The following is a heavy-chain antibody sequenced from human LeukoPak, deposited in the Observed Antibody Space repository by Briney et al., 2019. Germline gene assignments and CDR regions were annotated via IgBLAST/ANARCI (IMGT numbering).Heavy chain of an antibody. Sequence: GGSLRLSCAASGFTFNNYAMTWVRQAPGKGLEWVSRTSGSGDIRLYADSVKGRFTISSTNSENRLYLKMNSLPAADSGVYYCANYRSGGGGYYSGLEHWGQGTQVTASS. CDR3: ANYRSGGGGYYSGLEH. J-gene: IGHJ1*01. CDR2: TSGSGDIR. D-gene: IGHD2-15*01. CDR1: GFTFNNYA. V-gene: IGHV3-23*01.